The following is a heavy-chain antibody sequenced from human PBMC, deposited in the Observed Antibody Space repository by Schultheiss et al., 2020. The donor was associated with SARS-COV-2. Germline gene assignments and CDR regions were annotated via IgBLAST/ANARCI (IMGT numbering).Heavy chain of an antibody. J-gene: IGHJ4*02. CDR1: GFTFSSYG. CDR2: IWYDGSNK. CDR3: ARDYHIYGLYYFDY. Sequence: GESLKISCAASGFTFSSYGMHWVRQAPGKGLEWVAVIWYDGSNKYYADSVKGRFTISRDNSKNTLYLQMNSLRAEDTAVYYCARDYHIYGLYYFDYWGQGTLVTVSS. V-gene: IGHV3-33*01. D-gene: IGHD4-17*01.